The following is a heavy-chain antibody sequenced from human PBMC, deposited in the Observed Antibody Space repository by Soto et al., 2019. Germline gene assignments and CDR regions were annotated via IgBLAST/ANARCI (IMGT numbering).Heavy chain of an antibody. Sequence: WGSLRLSCAASGFTFSLYSMIWVRQAPGKGLEWVSSISSSSSYIFYADSVKGRFTISRDNPKNSLYLQMNSLRAEDTAIYYCVRARATDSRPDYWGQGTLVTVSS. V-gene: IGHV3-21*01. CDR1: GFTFSLYS. D-gene: IGHD3-22*01. J-gene: IGHJ4*02. CDR3: VRARATDSRPDY. CDR2: ISSSSSYI.